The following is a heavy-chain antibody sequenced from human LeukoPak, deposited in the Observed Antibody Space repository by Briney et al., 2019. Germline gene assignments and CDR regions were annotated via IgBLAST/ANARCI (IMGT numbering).Heavy chain of an antibody. J-gene: IGHJ4*02. CDR2: IKHDGSEK. Sequence: PGGSLRLSCAASGFTFSNYWMSWVRQAPGKGLEWVATIKHDGSEKYYVDSVKGRFTISGDNAKNSLELQMNSLRAEDTAVYYCSANFYNAYWGQGTLVTVSS. CDR3: SANFYNAY. V-gene: IGHV3-7*02. D-gene: IGHD3-10*01. CDR1: GFTFSNYW.